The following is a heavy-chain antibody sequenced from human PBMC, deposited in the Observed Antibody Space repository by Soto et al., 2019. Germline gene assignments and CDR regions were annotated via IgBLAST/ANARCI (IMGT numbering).Heavy chain of an antibody. CDR3: VGSRGWLFDY. CDR1: GFTFSADW. D-gene: IGHD6-19*01. Sequence: EVHLVESGGDLVQPGGSLRLSFAASGFTFSADWMQWVRQAPGKGLEWVAIIKQDGSEKYYVDSVTGRFTISRYNAKNSLYLQMSSLRAEDTAMYYCVGSRGWLFDYWGQGTLVTVSS. V-gene: IGHV3-7*05. CDR2: IKQDGSEK. J-gene: IGHJ4*02.